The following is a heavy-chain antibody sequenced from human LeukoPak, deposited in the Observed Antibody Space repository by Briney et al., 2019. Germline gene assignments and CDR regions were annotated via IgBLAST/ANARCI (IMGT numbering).Heavy chain of an antibody. CDR1: GFTFSNYE. CDR3: AKAPPEPYGAFDY. J-gene: IGHJ4*02. V-gene: IGHV3-43*02. Sequence: PGGSLRLSCAASGFTFSNYEMNWVRQAPGKGLEWVSLISGDGGSTYYADSVKGRFTISRDNSKNSLYLQMNSLRTEDTALYYCAKAPPEPYGAFDYWGQGTLVTVSS. D-gene: IGHD4-17*01. CDR2: ISGDGGST.